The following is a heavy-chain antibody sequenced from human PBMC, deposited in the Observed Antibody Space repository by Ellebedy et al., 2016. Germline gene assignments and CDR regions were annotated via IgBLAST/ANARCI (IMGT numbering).Heavy chain of an antibody. D-gene: IGHD3-9*01. J-gene: IGHJ4*02. CDR2: ISSSSSYI. V-gene: IGHV3-21*01. CDR1: GFTFSSYS. Sequence: GGSLRLSXAASGFTFSSYSMNWVRQAPGKGLECVSSISSSSSYIYYADSVKGRFTISRDNTKNSLYLQMNSLRAEDTAVYYCARGPYDILTGYPSTFDYWGQGTLVTVSS. CDR3: ARGPYDILTGYPSTFDY.